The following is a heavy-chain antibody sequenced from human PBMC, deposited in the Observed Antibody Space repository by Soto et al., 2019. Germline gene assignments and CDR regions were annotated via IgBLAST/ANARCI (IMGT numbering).Heavy chain of an antibody. CDR3: ARDGSYSTDY. D-gene: IGHD1-26*01. V-gene: IGHV3-74*01. J-gene: IGHJ4*02. CDR1: GFTFSNSW. Sequence: GGSLRLSCAASGFTFSNSWMHWVRQAPGKGLVWVSYINSDGSTTTYADSVKGRFTISRDNAKNTVYLQINSLRAEDTAVYYCARDGSYSTDYWGQGTLVTVSS. CDR2: INSDGSTT.